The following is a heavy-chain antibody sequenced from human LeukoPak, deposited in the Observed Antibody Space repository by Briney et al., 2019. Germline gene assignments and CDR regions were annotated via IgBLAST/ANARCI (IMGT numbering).Heavy chain of an antibody. V-gene: IGHV4-31*03. CDR1: GGSISSGGYY. Sequence: PSETLSLTCTVSGGSISSGGYYWSWLRQHPGKGLEWIGYIYYSGSTYYNPSLKSRVTISVDTSKNQFSLKLSSVTAADTAVYYCARVWFGVEAFDIWGQGTMVTVSS. J-gene: IGHJ3*02. CDR3: ARVWFGVEAFDI. D-gene: IGHD3-10*01. CDR2: IYYSGST.